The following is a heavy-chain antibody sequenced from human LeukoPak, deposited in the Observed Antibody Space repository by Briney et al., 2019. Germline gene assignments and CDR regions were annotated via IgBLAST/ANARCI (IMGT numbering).Heavy chain of an antibody. CDR2: ISPGGPT. Sequence: GGSLRLSCAGSGFPFSSHGMNWVRQAPGKGLEWVSGISPGGPTYYADSVKGRFTISRDNAKNTLYLEMNSLRAEDTAVYYCVSILTGYPGRQSGPNYWGQGTLVTVSS. CDR1: GFPFSSHG. V-gene: IGHV3-23*01. CDR3: VSILTGYPGRQSGPNY. D-gene: IGHD3-9*01. J-gene: IGHJ4*02.